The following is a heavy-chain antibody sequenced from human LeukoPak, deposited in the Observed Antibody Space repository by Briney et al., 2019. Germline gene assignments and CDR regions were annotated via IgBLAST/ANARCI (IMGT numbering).Heavy chain of an antibody. D-gene: IGHD3-10*01. Sequence: GGSLRLSCAASGFTFDNYALHWVRQAPGKGLEYVSGISSTGGSTTFANTVKDRFTISRDNSKNTLYLQMGSLRAEDMAVYYCTRGSGTHYYHYSMDVWGQGTTVTVSS. CDR3: TRGSGTHYYHYSMDV. CDR1: GFTFDNYA. J-gene: IGHJ6*02. V-gene: IGHV3-64*01. CDR2: ISSTGGST.